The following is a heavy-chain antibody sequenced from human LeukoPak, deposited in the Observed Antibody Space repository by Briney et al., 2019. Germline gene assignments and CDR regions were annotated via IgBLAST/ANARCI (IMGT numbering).Heavy chain of an antibody. CDR2: IYYSGNT. D-gene: IGHD6-19*01. Sequence: SGTLSLTCTVSGGSISSGGYYWSWIRQHPGKGLEWIGYIYYSGNTYYNSSLKSRVTISVDTSKNQFSLKLTSLTAADTAVYYCARGLRSSGDYWGQGTLVTVSS. V-gene: IGHV4-31*03. CDR3: ARGLRSSGDY. CDR1: GGSISSGGYY. J-gene: IGHJ4*02.